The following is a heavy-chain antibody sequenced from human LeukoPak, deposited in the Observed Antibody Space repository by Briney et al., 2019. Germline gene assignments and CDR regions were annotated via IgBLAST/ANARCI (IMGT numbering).Heavy chain of an antibody. V-gene: IGHV3-11*01. Sequence: GGSLRLSCAASGFTFSGYYMSWIRQAPGKGPEWVSYISSSGSTIDYADSVKGRFTISRDNAKNSLSLQMNSLRAEDTAVYYCARGLYGEYRVFDYWGQGTLVTVSS. CDR1: GFTFSGYY. CDR2: ISSSGSTI. D-gene: IGHD4-17*01. J-gene: IGHJ4*02. CDR3: ARGLYGEYRVFDY.